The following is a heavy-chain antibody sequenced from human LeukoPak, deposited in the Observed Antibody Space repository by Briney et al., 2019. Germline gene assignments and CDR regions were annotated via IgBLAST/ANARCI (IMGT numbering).Heavy chain of an antibody. V-gene: IGHV2-70*11. Sequence: SGPALVKPTQTLTLTCTFSGFSLSTSDTSGMCVSWIRQPPGKALEWLARIDWDDAKYYSTSLKTRLTISKDTSKNQVVLTMTNMDPADTATYYCARMVSGYYYYYMDVWGKGATVTVSS. CDR2: IDWDDAK. J-gene: IGHJ6*03. D-gene: IGHD2-8*01. CDR1: GFSLSTSDTSGMC. CDR3: ARMVSGYYYYYMDV.